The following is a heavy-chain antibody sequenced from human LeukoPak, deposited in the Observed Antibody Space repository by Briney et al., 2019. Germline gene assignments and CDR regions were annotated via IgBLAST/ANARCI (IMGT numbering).Heavy chain of an antibody. Sequence: AGGSLRLSCAASGFTFSSYAMHWVRQAPGKGLEWVSAISGSGGSTYYADSVKGRFTISRDNSKNTLYLQMNSLRAEDTAVYYCAKKIQLWLEGYNWFDPWGQGTLVTVSS. CDR3: AKKIQLWLEGYNWFDP. D-gene: IGHD5-18*01. J-gene: IGHJ5*02. V-gene: IGHV3-23*01. CDR2: ISGSGGST. CDR1: GFTFSSYA.